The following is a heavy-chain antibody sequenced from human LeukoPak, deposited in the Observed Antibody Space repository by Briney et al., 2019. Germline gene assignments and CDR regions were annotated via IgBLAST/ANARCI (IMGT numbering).Heavy chain of an antibody. Sequence: GGSLRLSCAASGFTFSSYSMNWVRQAPGKGLEWVSSISSSSSYIYYADSVKGRFTISRDNAKNSLYLQMNSLRAEDTALYYCAKGYGIVGATIDYWGQGTLVTVSS. D-gene: IGHD1-26*01. V-gene: IGHV3-21*04. J-gene: IGHJ4*02. CDR3: AKGYGIVGATIDY. CDR2: ISSSSSYI. CDR1: GFTFSSYS.